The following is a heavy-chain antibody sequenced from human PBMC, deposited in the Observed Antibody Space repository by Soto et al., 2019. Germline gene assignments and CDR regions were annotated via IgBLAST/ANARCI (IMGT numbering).Heavy chain of an antibody. J-gene: IGHJ1*01. CDR2: IHYSGST. Sequence: SETLSLTCTVSGDSVDSVDYYWGWIRQPPGKGLEWIASIHYSGSTYYSPSLKSRATISGDTSKSQFSLTLSSVTAADTAVYYFARHTVAAQTLFAHCGQGTLVTVSS. D-gene: IGHD2-21*01. V-gene: IGHV4-39*01. CDR1: GDSVDSVDYY. CDR3: ARHTVAAQTLFAH.